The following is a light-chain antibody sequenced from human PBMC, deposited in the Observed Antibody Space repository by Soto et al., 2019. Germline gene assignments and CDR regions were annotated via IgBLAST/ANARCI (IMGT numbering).Light chain of an antibody. V-gene: IGKV1-39*01. CDR2: AAS. CDR3: QRSLSKFN. Sequence: DVQMTQSPSSLSASVGDRVTVSCRASEDISDYLNWYQQKPGKPPKLLIFAASTLHTGVPSRFSGHGSGTDFSLTITNVQPEDFATYFCQRSLSKFNFGQGTRLEIK. J-gene: IGKJ5*01. CDR1: EDISDY.